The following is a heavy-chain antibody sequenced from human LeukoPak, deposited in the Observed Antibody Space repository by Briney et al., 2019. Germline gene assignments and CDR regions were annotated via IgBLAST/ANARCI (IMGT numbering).Heavy chain of an antibody. J-gene: IGHJ3*02. V-gene: IGHV1-2*02. CDR2: INPNSGGT. CDR3: ARVLDTLYYDSSGYSAFDI. Sequence: ASVKVSCKASGYTFTGYYMHWVRQAPGQGLEWMGWINPNSGGTNYAQKFQGRVTMTRDTSISTAYMELSRLRSDDTAVYYCARVLDTLYYDSSGYSAFDIWGQGTMVTVSS. CDR1: GYTFTGYY. D-gene: IGHD3-22*01.